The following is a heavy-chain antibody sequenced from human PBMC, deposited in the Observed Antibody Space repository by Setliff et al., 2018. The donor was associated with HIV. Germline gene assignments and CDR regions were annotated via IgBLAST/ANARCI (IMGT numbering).Heavy chain of an antibody. CDR1: GGTFSSYA. V-gene: IGHV1-69*06. CDR3: ARDIVVVPAAAVRNYYYYMDV. CDR2: IIPIFGTA. Sequence: KVSCKASGGTFSSYAISWVRQAPGQGLEWMGRIIPIFGTANYAQKFQGRVTITADKSTSTAYMELSSLRSEDTAVYYCARDIVVVPAAAVRNYYYYMDVWGKGTTVTVSS. J-gene: IGHJ6*03. D-gene: IGHD2-2*01.